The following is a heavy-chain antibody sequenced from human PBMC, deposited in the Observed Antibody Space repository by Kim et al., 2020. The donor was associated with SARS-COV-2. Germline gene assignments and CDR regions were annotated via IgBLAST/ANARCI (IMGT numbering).Heavy chain of an antibody. CDR3: ASVEMATIFV. D-gene: IGHD3-3*01. Sequence: STYYNPSLKSRVTISVDTSKNQFSLKLSSVTAADTAVYYCASVEMATIFVWGQGTLVTVSS. CDR2: ST. V-gene: IGHV4-30-2*05. J-gene: IGHJ4*02.